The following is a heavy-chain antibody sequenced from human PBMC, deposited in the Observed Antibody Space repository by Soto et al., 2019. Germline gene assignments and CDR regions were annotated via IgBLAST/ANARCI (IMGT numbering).Heavy chain of an antibody. CDR3: ARNGEVYGMDV. J-gene: IGHJ6*02. V-gene: IGHV4-30-2*01. D-gene: IGHD3-16*01. CDR2: IYHSGST. CDR1: GGSISSGGYS. Sequence: QLQLQESGSGLVKPSQTLSLTCAVSGGSISSGGYSWSWIRQPPGKGLEWIGYIYHSGSTYYNTYLKSRITITVDRSKTQFSWKLSSVTAADTAVYYCARNGEVYGMDVWGQGTTVTVSS.